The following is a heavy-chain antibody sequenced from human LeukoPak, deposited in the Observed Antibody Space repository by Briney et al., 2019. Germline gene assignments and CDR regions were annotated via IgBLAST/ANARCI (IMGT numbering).Heavy chain of an antibody. CDR1: GGTISSGGYH. CDR3: ARYNYNSAAFSYFDS. Sequence: SQTLSLTCSVSGGTISSGGYHWAWIRQHPGKGLEWIGYIYFSGGASYNPSLRSRIILSVDTSNNQCSLQMNSVTAADTAVYYCARYNYNSAAFSYFDSWGQGTLVTVSS. V-gene: IGHV4-31*03. CDR2: IYFSGGA. J-gene: IGHJ4*02. D-gene: IGHD3-10*01.